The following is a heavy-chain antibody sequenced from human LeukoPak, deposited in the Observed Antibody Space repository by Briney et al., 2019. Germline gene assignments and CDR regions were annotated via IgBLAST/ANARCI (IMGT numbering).Heavy chain of an antibody. Sequence: ASVKVSCKASGDSFSNYGFAWVRQAPGQGLEWMGWISADSGDRYYAQNFQHRVTMTTDTSTTTGYMELRSLRSDDTAVYYCARDAFYYYYMDVWGKGTTVTVSS. J-gene: IGHJ6*03. V-gene: IGHV1-18*01. CDR2: ISADSGDR. CDR3: ARDAFYYYYMDV. CDR1: GDSFSNYG.